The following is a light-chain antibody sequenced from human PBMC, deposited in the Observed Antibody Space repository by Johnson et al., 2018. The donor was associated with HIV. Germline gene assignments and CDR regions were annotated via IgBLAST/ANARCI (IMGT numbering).Light chain of an antibody. Sequence: QYVLTQPPSVSAAPGQKVTISCSGSRSNIGNNYVSWYQQLPGTAPKLLIYENDKRPSGIPDRFSASKSGTSATLDITGLQTGDEGDYCCGSWDNTLSVFVFGAGTKVTVL. V-gene: IGLV1-51*02. CDR1: RSNIGNNY. CDR3: GSWDNTLSVFV. CDR2: END. J-gene: IGLJ1*01.